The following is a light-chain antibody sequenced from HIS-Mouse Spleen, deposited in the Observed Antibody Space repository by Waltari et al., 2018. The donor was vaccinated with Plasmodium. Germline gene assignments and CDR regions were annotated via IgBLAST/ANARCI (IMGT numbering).Light chain of an antibody. CDR2: EGS. CDR1: SRDGGSYNL. CDR3: CSYAGSTTWV. J-gene: IGLJ3*02. V-gene: IGLV2-23*01. Sequence: QSALHRPASVSGSPGQSITISCTETSRDGGSYNLLSWYQQHPGKAPKLMIYEGSKRPSGVSNRFSGSKSGNTASLTISGLQAEDEADYYCCSYAGSTTWVFGGGTKLTVL.